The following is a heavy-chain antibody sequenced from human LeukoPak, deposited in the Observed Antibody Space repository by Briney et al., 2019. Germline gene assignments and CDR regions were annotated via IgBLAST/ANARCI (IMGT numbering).Heavy chain of an antibody. Sequence: ASVKVSCKASGYTFTGYYMHWVRQAPGQGLEWMGWINPNSGGTNYAQKFQGRVTMTRDTSISTAYMELSRLRSDDTAVYYCARAPPVGFLEWPYYFGYWGQGTLVTVSS. CDR3: ARAPPVGFLEWPYYFGY. V-gene: IGHV1-2*02. J-gene: IGHJ4*02. CDR1: GYTFTGYY. CDR2: INPNSGGT. D-gene: IGHD3-3*02.